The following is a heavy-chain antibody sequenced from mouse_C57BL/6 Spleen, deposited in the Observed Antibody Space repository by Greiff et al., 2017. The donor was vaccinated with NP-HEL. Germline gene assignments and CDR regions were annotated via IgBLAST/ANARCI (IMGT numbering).Heavy chain of an antibody. Sequence: QVQLQQPGAELVMPGASVKLSCKASGYTFTSYWMHWVKQRPGQGLEWIGEIDPSDSDTNYNQKFKGKSTLTVDKSSSTAYMQLSSLTSEDSAVYYCARQWAQAPSFDYWGQGTTLTVSS. CDR3: ARQWAQAPSFDY. CDR1: GYTFTSYW. J-gene: IGHJ2*01. V-gene: IGHV1-69*01. D-gene: IGHD3-2*02. CDR2: IDPSDSDT.